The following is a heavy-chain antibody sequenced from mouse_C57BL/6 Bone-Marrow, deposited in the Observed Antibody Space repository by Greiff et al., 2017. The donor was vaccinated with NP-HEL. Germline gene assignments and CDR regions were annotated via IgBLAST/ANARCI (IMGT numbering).Heavy chain of an antibody. Sequence: VQLQQSGAELVRPGSSVKMSCKTSGYTFTSYGINWVKQRPGQGLEWIGYIYLGNGYTEYNEKFKGKATLTSDTSSSTAYMQLSSLTSGDSAIYFCARKGTWGRYFDVWGTGTTVTVSS. CDR1: GYTFTSYG. V-gene: IGHV1-58*01. CDR2: IYLGNGYT. D-gene: IGHD3-3*01. J-gene: IGHJ1*03. CDR3: ARKGTWGRYFDV.